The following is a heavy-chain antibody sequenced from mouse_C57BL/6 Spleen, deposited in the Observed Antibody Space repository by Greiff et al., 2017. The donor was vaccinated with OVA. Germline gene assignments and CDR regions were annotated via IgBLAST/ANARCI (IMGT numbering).Heavy chain of an antibody. J-gene: IGHJ4*01. CDR2: ISSGSSTI. V-gene: IGHV5-17*01. CDR1: GFTFSDYG. Sequence: EVQRVESGGGLVKPGGSLKLSCAASGFTFSDYGMHWVRQAPEKGLEWVAYISSGSSTIYYADTVKGRFTISRDNAKNTLFLQMTSLRSEDTAMYYCAREGASYAMDYWGQGTSVTVSS. D-gene: IGHD3-3*01. CDR3: AREGASYAMDY.